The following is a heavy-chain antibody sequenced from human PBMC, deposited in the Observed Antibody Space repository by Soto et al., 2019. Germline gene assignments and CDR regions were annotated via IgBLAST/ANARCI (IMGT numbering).Heavy chain of an antibody. Sequence: QEQLVESGGGVVQPGRSLRLSCAASGFSFSSYAMHWVPQAPGKGLEWVALIWHDGSTTSYADSVKGRFTISRDNSKNTHYLQMNSLRAEDTAVYYCARDVETTKANYYYYGLDGWGRGTPVTVSS. CDR2: IWHDGSTT. V-gene: IGHV3-33*01. D-gene: IGHD1-1*01. J-gene: IGHJ6*01. CDR1: GFSFSSYA. CDR3: ARDVETTKANYYYYGLDG.